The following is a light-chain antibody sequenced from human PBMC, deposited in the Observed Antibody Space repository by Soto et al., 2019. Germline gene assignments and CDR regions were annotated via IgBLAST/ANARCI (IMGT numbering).Light chain of an antibody. Sequence: IVMTQSPLSLPVTPGEPASISCRSSQSLLHSNGYNYLDWYLQKPGQSPQLLIYLGSNRASGVPDRFSGSGLGTDFTLKISRVEAEDVGVYYCMQTLQTPTFGQGTRVEIK. V-gene: IGKV2-28*01. CDR3: MQTLQTPT. CDR1: QSLLHSNGYNY. J-gene: IGKJ1*01. CDR2: LGS.